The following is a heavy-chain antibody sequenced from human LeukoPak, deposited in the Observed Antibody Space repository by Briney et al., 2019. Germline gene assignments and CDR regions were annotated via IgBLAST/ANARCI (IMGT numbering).Heavy chain of an antibody. CDR1: GYTLTELS. CDR2: FDPEDGET. V-gene: IGHV1-24*01. CDR3: ATFKYNWRTQSWFDP. D-gene: IGHD1-20*01. J-gene: IGHJ5*02. Sequence: ASVTVSCKVSGYTLTELSMHWVRQAPGKGLEWMGGFDPEDGETIYAQKFQGRVTMTEDTSTDTAYMELSSLRSEDTAVYYCATFKYNWRTQSWFDPWGQGTLVTVSS.